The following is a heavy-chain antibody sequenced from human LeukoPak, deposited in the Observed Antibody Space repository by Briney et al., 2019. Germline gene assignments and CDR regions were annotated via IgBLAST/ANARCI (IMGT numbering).Heavy chain of an antibody. CDR1: GYTFTSYA. D-gene: IGHD6-19*01. Sequence: GASVKVSCKASGYTFTSYAIHWVRQAPGQRLEWMGRISAGNGNIIYSQNFQGRVTITRDTSASAAYMELSSLRSEDTAVYYCARAFDSGLNYWGQGTLVSVSS. CDR3: ARAFDSGLNY. J-gene: IGHJ4*02. CDR2: ISAGNGNI. V-gene: IGHV1-3*01.